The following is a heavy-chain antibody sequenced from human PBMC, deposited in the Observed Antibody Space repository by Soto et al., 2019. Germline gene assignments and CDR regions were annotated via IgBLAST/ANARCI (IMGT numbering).Heavy chain of an antibody. CDR3: AREGQAPYYYYGMDV. J-gene: IGHJ6*02. CDR2: ISGYNGNT. CDR1: GYTFTNYG. V-gene: IGHV1-18*01. Sequence: QVQVVQSGDEVKKPGASVKVSCKASGYTFTNYGFSWVRQAPGQGLEGMGWISGYNGNTKYAEKFQGRVTMTTDTSTSTAHMELWSLRSDDTDVYYCAREGQAPYYYYGMDVWGQGTAVTVSS.